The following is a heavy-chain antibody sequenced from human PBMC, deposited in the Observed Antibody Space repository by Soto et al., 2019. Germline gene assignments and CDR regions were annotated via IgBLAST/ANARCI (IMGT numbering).Heavy chain of an antibody. CDR3: VKDGEAYNGVWDYFDH. CDR1: GFTFRNYA. V-gene: IGHV3-23*01. CDR2: ISGGGDET. J-gene: IGHJ4*02. D-gene: IGHD3-16*01. Sequence: EVQLLESGGGLVQSGGSLRLSCAASGFTFRNYAMTWVRQAPGKGLEWVSGISGGGDETYNADSVKGRFIISRDNSKNKLYLKMNSLRAEDTAIYYCVKDGEAYNGVWDYFDHWGQGTLITVS.